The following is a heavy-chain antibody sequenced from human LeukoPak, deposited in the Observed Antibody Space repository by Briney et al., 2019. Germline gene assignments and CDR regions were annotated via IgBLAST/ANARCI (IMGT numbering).Heavy chain of an antibody. V-gene: IGHV4-39*07. CDR3: ASSPFYDSSGYYPH. CDR1: GGSISSSSYY. D-gene: IGHD3-22*01. J-gene: IGHJ4*02. Sequence: SETLSLTCTVPGGSISSSSYYWGWIRQPPGKGLEWIGEIYHSGSTNYNPSLKSRVTISVDKSKNQFSLKLSSVTAADTAVYYCASSPFYDSSGYYPHWGQGTLVTVSS. CDR2: IYHSGST.